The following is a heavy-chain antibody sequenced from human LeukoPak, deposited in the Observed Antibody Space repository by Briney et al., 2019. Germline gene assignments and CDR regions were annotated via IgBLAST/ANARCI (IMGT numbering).Heavy chain of an antibody. CDR3: AKEWEAYCGGDCYPPLDY. Sequence: GGSLRLSCAASGFTFSSYGMHWVRQAPGKGLEWVAIIWYDGSNKYYADSVKGRFTISRDNSKNTLYLQVNSLRAEDTAVYYCAKEWEAYCGGDCYPPLDYWGQGTLVTVSS. CDR1: GFTFSSYG. V-gene: IGHV3-33*06. J-gene: IGHJ4*02. CDR2: IWYDGSNK. D-gene: IGHD2-21*02.